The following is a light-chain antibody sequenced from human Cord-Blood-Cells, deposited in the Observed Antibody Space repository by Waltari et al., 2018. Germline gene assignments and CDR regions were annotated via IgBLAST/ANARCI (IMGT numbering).Light chain of an antibody. CDR2: AAS. Sequence: DIQMTQSPSSLSASVGDRVTITCRASQSISSYLNWYQQKPGKAPKLQVYAASSLQSGVPSRFIGNGSGTDFTLNIKSLQPEDFATYDCQQSYSTPRTFGQGTKVEIK. CDR3: QQSYSTPRT. V-gene: IGKV1-39*01. J-gene: IGKJ1*01. CDR1: QSISSY.